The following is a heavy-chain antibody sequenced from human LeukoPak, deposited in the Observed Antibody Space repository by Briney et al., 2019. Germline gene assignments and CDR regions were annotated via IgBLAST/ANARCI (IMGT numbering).Heavy chain of an antibody. D-gene: IGHD6-6*01. J-gene: IGHJ4*02. Sequence: QPGGSLRLSCAASGFTFSTYAMSWVRQAPGKGLEWVSSISGSGSLTYYAGSVKGRFTISRDNSKNTLYLQMNSLRVEDTAVYYCARVSVGSISSSFDYLGQGTLVTVSS. CDR3: ARVSVGSISSSFDY. CDR1: GFTFSTYA. CDR2: ISGSGSLT. V-gene: IGHV3-23*01.